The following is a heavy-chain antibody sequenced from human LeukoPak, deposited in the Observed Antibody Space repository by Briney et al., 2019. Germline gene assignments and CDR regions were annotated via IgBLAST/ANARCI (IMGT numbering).Heavy chain of an antibody. CDR1: GGSISGHY. CDR2: IYYSGST. D-gene: IGHD4-17*01. CDR3: ARFPFLGDPDYYYYYGMDV. V-gene: IGHV4-59*11. J-gene: IGHJ6*02. Sequence: SETLSLTCSVSGGSISGHYWSWIRQPPGKGLEWIGYIYYSGSTNYNPSLKSRVTISVDTSKNQFSLKLSSVTAADTAVYYCARFPFLGDPDYYYYYGMDVWGQGTTVTVSS.